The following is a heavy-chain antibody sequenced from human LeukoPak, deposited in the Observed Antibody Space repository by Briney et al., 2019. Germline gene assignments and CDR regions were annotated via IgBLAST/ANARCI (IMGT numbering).Heavy chain of an antibody. Sequence: SQTLSLTCTVSGGSISSGGYYWSWIRQHPGKGLEWIGYIYYSGSTYYNPSLKSRVTISVDMSKNQFSLKLSSVTAADTAVYYCARGVVKPNYFDYWGQGTLVTVSS. D-gene: IGHD3-3*01. CDR3: ARGVVKPNYFDY. V-gene: IGHV4-31*03. J-gene: IGHJ4*02. CDR2: IYYSGST. CDR1: GGSISSGGYY.